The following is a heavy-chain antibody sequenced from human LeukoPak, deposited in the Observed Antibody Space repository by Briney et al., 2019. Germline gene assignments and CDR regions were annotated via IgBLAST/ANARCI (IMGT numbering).Heavy chain of an antibody. V-gene: IGHV4-59*01. D-gene: IGHD1-1*01. Sequence: PSETLSLTCTVSGGSISSDYWNWIRQPPGKGLEWIGYISYSGSTNYNPSLKSRVTISLDTSKNQFSLKLNSVTAADTAVYHCARGHWRGNFDSWGQGTLVTVSS. J-gene: IGHJ4*02. CDR3: ARGHWRGNFDS. CDR2: ISYSGST. CDR1: GGSISSDY.